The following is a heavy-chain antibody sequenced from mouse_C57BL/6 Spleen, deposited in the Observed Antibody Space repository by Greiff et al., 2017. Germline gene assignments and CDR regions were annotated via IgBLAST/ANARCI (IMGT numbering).Heavy chain of an antibody. Sequence: QVQLKQPGAELVKPGASVKMSCKASGYTFTSYWITWVKQRPGQGLEWIGDIYPGSGSTNYNEKFKSKATLTVDTSSSTAYMQLSSLTSEDSAVYYCARSYGNYVDYYAMDYWGQGTSVTVSS. CDR1: GYTFTSYW. CDR3: ARSYGNYVDYYAMDY. J-gene: IGHJ4*01. D-gene: IGHD2-1*01. CDR2: IYPGSGST. V-gene: IGHV1-55*01.